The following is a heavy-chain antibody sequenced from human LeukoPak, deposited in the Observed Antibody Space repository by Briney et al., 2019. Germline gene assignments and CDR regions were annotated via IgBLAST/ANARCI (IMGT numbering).Heavy chain of an antibody. Sequence: SETLSLTCTVSGGSISSYYWSWIRQPPGEGLGWIGYISHVGSTNYNPSLKSRVTISVDTSKNQFSLKLSSVTAADTAVYYCARDSGWQIDVDYWGQGTLVTVSS. CDR3: ARDSGWQIDVDY. V-gene: IGHV4-59*01. CDR1: GGSISSYY. CDR2: ISHVGST. D-gene: IGHD6-19*01. J-gene: IGHJ4*02.